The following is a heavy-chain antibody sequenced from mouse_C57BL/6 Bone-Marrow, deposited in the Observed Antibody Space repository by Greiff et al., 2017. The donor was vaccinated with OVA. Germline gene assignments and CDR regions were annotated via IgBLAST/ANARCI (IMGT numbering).Heavy chain of an antibody. CDR2: IYPGSGNT. Sequence: VKPGASVKISCKASGYSFTSYYIHWVKQRPGQGLEWIGWIYPGSGNTKYNEKFKGKATLTADTSSSTAYMQLSSLTSEDSAVYYCQSTMVTTGAYWGQGTLVTVSA. J-gene: IGHJ3*01. CDR3: QSTMVTTGAY. CDR1: GYSFTSYY. D-gene: IGHD2-2*01. V-gene: IGHV1-66*01.